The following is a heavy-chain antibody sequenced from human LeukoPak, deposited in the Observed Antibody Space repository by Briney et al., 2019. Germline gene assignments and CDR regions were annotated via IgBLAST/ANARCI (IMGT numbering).Heavy chain of an antibody. Sequence: GGSLRLSCAASGFTPSTYAMHWVRQAPGKGLEWVAVISSDGNNKYYADSVKGRFTISRDNSKNTVYLQMNSLRAEDAAIYYCTRVANYGGYEFDFWGQGTLVTVSS. CDR1: GFTPSTYA. CDR3: TRVANYGGYEFDF. CDR2: ISSDGNNK. D-gene: IGHD4-23*01. V-gene: IGHV3-30*01. J-gene: IGHJ4*02.